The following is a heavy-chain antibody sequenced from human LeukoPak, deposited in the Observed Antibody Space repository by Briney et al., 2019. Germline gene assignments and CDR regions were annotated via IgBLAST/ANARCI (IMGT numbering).Heavy chain of an antibody. D-gene: IGHD3-3*01. V-gene: IGHV3-23*01. J-gene: IGHJ6*03. CDR3: AKHGSGDPPVGVPIRYYYYMDV. CDR1: GFTFSSYS. CDR2: ISGTGDKT. Sequence: GGSLRLSCAPSGFTFSSYSMTWVRQASGKGLEWVSTISGTGDKTYYADSVKGRFTISRDNSQYTLFLQMNSLRAEDTALYYCAKHGSGDPPVGVPIRYYYYMDVWGKGTTVTVSS.